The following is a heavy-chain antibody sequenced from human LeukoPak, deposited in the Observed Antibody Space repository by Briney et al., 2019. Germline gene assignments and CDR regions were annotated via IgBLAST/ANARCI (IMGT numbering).Heavy chain of an antibody. V-gene: IGHV4-34*01. CDR3: ARGLTGTASFDY. CDR2: INHSGST. Sequence: SETLSLTCAVYGGSFSSYYWSWIRQPPGKGLEWIGEINHSGSTKYNPSLKSRVTISVDTSKNQFSLKLSPVTAADTAVYYCARGLTGTASFDYWGQGTLVTVSS. CDR1: GGSFSSYY. D-gene: IGHD1-7*01. J-gene: IGHJ4*02.